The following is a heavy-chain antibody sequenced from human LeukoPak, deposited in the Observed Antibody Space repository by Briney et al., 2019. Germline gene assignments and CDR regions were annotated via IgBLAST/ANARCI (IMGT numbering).Heavy chain of an antibody. CDR3: AREVDDYHSRDYSIDAFDI. V-gene: IGHV1-18*01. J-gene: IGHJ3*02. D-gene: IGHD3-22*01. Sequence: GASVKVSCKASGYTFTNYGISRVRQAPGQGLEWMGWISGYNGNTNYAQKLQGRVTMTTDTSTSTAYMELRSLRSDDTAVYYCAREVDDYHSRDYSIDAFDIWGQGTVVTVSS. CDR2: ISGYNGNT. CDR1: GYTFTNYG.